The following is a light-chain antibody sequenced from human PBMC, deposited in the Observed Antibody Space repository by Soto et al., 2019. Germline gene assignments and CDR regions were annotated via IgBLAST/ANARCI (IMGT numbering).Light chain of an antibody. Sequence: MTQSPSSLSASGGDRVTVACLASQSVRSSLVWYQQKPGQAPRLLIYGASTRATGIPARFSGSGSGTEFTLTISSLQSEHFAVYYCQQYNNWPAITFGQGTRLEIK. CDR2: GAS. J-gene: IGKJ5*01. V-gene: IGKV3D-15*01. CDR3: QQYNNWPAIT. CDR1: QSVRSS.